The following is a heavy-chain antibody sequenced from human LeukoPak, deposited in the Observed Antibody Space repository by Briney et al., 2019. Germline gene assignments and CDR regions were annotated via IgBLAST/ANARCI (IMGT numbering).Heavy chain of an antibody. V-gene: IGHV3-21*01. J-gene: IGHJ6*02. CDR2: ISSSSTYI. Sequence: GGSLRLSCAASGFTFSSYSMNWVRQAPGKGLEWVSTISSSSTYIYYADSVKGRFTISRDSAKNSLYLQMNSLRAEDTAVYYCAREERYGMDVWGQGTTVTVSS. CDR3: AREERYGMDV. CDR1: GFTFSSYS. D-gene: IGHD1-26*01.